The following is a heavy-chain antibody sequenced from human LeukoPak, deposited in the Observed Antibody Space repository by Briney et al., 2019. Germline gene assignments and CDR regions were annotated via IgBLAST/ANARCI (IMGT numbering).Heavy chain of an antibody. CDR1: VGSISGYY. Sequence: PEALSLTCTVSVGSISGYYWSWIRQPPGKGLEWIGYIYYGGSTNYNPSLKSRVTISLDTSKNQFSLKLSSVTAADTAVYYCARAGPGYCSGSTCFDYWGQGTLVTVSS. CDR3: ARAGPGYCSGSTCFDY. V-gene: IGHV4-59*01. J-gene: IGHJ4*02. CDR2: IYYGGST. D-gene: IGHD2-15*01.